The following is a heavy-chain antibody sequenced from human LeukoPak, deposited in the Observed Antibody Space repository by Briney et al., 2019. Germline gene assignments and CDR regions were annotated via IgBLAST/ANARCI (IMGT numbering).Heavy chain of an antibody. CDR2: IRYNGNNQ. CDR3: ARDSRRHCDY. J-gene: IGHJ4*02. D-gene: IGHD3-3*02. V-gene: IGHV3-30*02. Sequence: GGSLRLSCAASGFTFNNYGMHWVRQAPGKGLEWVAFIRYNGNNQYYADSVKGRFTISRDNAKNSLYLQMNSLRAEDTAVYYCARDSRRHCDYWGQGTLVTVSS. CDR1: GFTFNNYG.